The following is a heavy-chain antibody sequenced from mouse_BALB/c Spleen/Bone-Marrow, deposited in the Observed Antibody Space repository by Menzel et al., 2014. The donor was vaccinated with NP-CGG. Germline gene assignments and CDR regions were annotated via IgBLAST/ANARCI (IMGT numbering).Heavy chain of an antibody. CDR2: IWGDGST. CDR3: ARTLGHYAMDY. Sequence: VMLVESGPGLVAPSQSLSITCTVSGFSLTGYGVNWARQPPGKGLEWLGMIWGDGSTDYNSALKSRLSISKDNSKSQVFLKMNSLQTDDTARYYCARTLGHYAMDYWGQGTSVTVSS. J-gene: IGHJ4*01. V-gene: IGHV2-6-7*01. CDR1: GFSLTGYG. D-gene: IGHD4-1*01.